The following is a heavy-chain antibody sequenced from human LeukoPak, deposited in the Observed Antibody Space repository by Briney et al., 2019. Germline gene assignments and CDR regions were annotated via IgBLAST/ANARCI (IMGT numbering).Heavy chain of an antibody. CDR2: ISSSSTI. CDR1: GFTFSSYS. D-gene: IGHD1-1*01. CDR3: VREDWNDSYFDY. Sequence: PGGSLRLSCAASGFTFSSYSMNWVRQAPGKGLEWVSYISSSSTIYYADSVKGRFTISRDNAKNSLYLQMNSLRAEDTAVYYCVREDWNDSYFDYWGQGTLVTVSS. V-gene: IGHV3-48*01. J-gene: IGHJ4*02.